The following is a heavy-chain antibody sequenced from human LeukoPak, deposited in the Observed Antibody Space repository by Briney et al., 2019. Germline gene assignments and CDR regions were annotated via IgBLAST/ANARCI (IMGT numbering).Heavy chain of an antibody. CDR2: ISAYNGNT. Sequence: ASVKVSCKASGHTFTSYGISWVRQAPGQGLEWMGWISAYNGNTNYAQKLQGRVTMTTDTSTSTAYMELRSLRSDDTAVYYCARVLFYYDSSGCHDYWGQGTLVTVSS. D-gene: IGHD3-22*01. CDR1: GHTFTSYG. CDR3: ARVLFYYDSSGCHDY. J-gene: IGHJ4*02. V-gene: IGHV1-18*01.